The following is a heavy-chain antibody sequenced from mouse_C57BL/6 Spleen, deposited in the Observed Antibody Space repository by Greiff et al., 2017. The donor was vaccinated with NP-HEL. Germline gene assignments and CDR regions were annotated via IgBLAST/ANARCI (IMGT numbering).Heavy chain of an antibody. D-gene: IGHD4-1*01. J-gene: IGHJ2*01. CDR1: GYTFTNYW. Sequence: QVHVKQSGAELVRPGTSVKMSCKASGYTFTNYWIGWAKQRPGHGLEWIGDIYPGGGYTNYNEKFKGKATLTADKSSSTAYMQFSSLTSEDSAIYYCARRGLGFDYWGQGTTLTVSS. V-gene: IGHV1-63*01. CDR3: ARRGLGFDY. CDR2: IYPGGGYT.